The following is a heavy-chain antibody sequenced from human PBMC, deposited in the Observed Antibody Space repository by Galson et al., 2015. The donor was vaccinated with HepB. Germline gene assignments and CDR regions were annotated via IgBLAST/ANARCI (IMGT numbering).Heavy chain of an antibody. Sequence: SLRLSCAASGFSLNSDGLHWVRQAPGKGLEWVSVIGGSGESTYYAASVRGRFAISRDNSKNTAYLQMSSLRVEDTALYYCAKGGLNYYDPSAYYSAGNYFDPWGQGTLVTVSS. D-gene: IGHD3-22*01. CDR3: AKGGLNYYDPSAYYSAGNYFDP. V-gene: IGHV3-23*01. J-gene: IGHJ5*02. CDR2: IGGSGEST. CDR1: GFSLNSDG.